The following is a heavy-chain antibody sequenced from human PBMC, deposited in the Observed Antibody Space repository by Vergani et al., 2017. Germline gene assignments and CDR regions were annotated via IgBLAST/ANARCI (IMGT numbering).Heavy chain of an antibody. CDR2: IYYSGST. Sequence: QLQLQESGPGLVKPSETLSLTCTVSGGSISSSSYYWGWIRQPPGKGLEWIGSIYYSGSTYYNPSLKSRVTISVDTSKNQFSLKLSSVTAADTAVYYCARVLNGSGSYHYYYYYYMDVWGKGP. J-gene: IGHJ6*03. D-gene: IGHD3-10*01. V-gene: IGHV4-39*07. CDR3: ARVLNGSGSYHYYYYYYMDV. CDR1: GGSISSSSYY.